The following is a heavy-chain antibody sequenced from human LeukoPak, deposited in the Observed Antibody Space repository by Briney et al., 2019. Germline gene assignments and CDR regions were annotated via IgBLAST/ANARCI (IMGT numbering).Heavy chain of an antibody. CDR3: ARVYGDYLFDY. CDR1: GGSINSYF. CDR2: IHYTGST. Sequence: SETLSLTCTVSGGSINSYFWSWIRQPPGKGLEWIGYIHYTGSTNYNPSLKSRVTISLDTSKKYSSLNLTSVTAADTAVYYCARVYGDYLFDYWGQGTLVTVSS. D-gene: IGHD4-17*01. J-gene: IGHJ4*02. V-gene: IGHV4-59*01.